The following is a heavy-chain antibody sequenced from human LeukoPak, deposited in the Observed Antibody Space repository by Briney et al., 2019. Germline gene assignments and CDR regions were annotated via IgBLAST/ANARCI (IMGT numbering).Heavy chain of an antibody. V-gene: IGHV4-59*08. CDR2: IYYSGST. CDR3: ARLSPAYYYDSSGYNDAFDI. Sequence: PSETLSLTRTVSGGSISSYYWSWIRQPPGKGLEWIGYIYYSGSTNYNPSLKSRVTISVDTSKNQFSLKLSSVTAADTAVYYCARLSPAYYYDSSGYNDAFDIWGQGTMVTVSS. D-gene: IGHD3-22*01. CDR1: GGSISSYY. J-gene: IGHJ3*02.